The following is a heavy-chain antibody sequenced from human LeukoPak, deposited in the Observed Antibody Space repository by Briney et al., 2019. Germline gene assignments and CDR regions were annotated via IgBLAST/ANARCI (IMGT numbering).Heavy chain of an antibody. CDR1: GGSISSYY. V-gene: IGHV4-59*01. Sequence: SETLSLTYTVSGGSISSYYWSWIRQPPGKGLEWIGYIYYSGSTNYNPSLKSRVTISVDTSKNQFSLKLSSVTAADTAVYYCARDQGSSWGLFDYWGQGTLVTVPS. J-gene: IGHJ4*02. CDR2: IYYSGST. D-gene: IGHD6-13*01. CDR3: ARDQGSSWGLFDY.